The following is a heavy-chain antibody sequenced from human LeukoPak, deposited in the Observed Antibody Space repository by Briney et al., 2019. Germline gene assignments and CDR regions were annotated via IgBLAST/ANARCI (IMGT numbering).Heavy chain of an antibody. D-gene: IGHD4-23*01. CDR2: INPNSGGT. Sequence: ASVKVSCKASGYTFTGYYMHWVRQAPGQGLEWMGWINPNSGGTNYAQKFQGRVTMTRDTSISTAHMELSRLRSDDTAVYYCARVPGLRRYYFDYWGQGTLVTVSS. J-gene: IGHJ4*02. CDR1: GYTFTGYY. CDR3: ARVPGLRRYYFDY. V-gene: IGHV1-2*02.